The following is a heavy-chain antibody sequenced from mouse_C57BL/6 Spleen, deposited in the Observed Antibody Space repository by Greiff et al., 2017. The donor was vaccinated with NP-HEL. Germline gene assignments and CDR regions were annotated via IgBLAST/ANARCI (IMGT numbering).Heavy chain of an antibody. CDR1: GFSLTSYG. J-gene: IGHJ4*01. D-gene: IGHD1-1*01. CDR2: IWSDGST. V-gene: IGHV2-6*03. CDR3: ARDDYYGSSYAMDY. Sequence: QVQLKESGPGLVAPSQSLSITCTVSGFSLTSYGVHWVRQPPGKGLEWLVVIWSDGSTTYNSALKSRLSISKDNSKSQVFLKMNSLQTDDTAMYYCARDDYYGSSYAMDYWGQGTSVTVSS.